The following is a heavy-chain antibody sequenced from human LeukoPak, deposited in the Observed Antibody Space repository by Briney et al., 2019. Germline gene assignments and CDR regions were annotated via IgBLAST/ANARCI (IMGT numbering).Heavy chain of an antibody. CDR2: INPNSGGT. Sequence: GASVKVSFKASGYTFTGYYMHWVRQAPGQGLEWMGWINPNSGGTNYAQKFQGRVTMTRDTSISTAYMELSRLRSDDTAVYYCARGCDSGYDFRLTTYYGMDVWGQGTTVTVSS. CDR1: GYTFTGYY. CDR3: ARGCDSGYDFRLTTYYGMDV. D-gene: IGHD5-12*01. V-gene: IGHV1-2*02. J-gene: IGHJ6*02.